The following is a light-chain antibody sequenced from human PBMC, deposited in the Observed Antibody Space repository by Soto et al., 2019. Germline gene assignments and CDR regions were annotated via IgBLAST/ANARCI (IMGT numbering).Light chain of an antibody. V-gene: IGLV1-47*01. CDR1: SSNIGSNY. CDR2: MNN. Sequence: QSVLTQPPSASGTPGQRVTISCSVSSSNIGSNYVYWYQQLPGTAPKLLIYMNNQRPSGVPDRFSGSKSGISASLAISGLRSEDEADYYCAAWDDSLSGLYVFGTGTKVTVL. CDR3: AAWDDSLSGLYV. J-gene: IGLJ1*01.